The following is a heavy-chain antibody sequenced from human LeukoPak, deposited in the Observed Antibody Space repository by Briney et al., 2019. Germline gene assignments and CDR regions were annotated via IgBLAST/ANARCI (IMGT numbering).Heavy chain of an antibody. D-gene: IGHD1-26*01. CDR2: MYYDGST. CDR1: GGSIYSTTFY. V-gene: IGHV4-39*01. J-gene: IGHJ4*02. CDR3: ARRSDSGSDDGEDYFDY. Sequence: KASETLSLTCTVSGGSIYSTTFYWGWIRQPPGKGLEWIGSMYYDGSTYHNPSLKSRVTISVDTSNNQFSLELTSVTAADTAVYFCARRSDSGSDDGEDYFDYRGQGTLVTVSS.